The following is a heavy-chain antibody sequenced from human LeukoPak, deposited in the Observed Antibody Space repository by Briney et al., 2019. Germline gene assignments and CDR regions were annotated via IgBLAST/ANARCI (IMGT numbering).Heavy chain of an antibody. CDR3: AKQYYNFWSGWVN. V-gene: IGHV3-23*01. J-gene: IGHJ4*02. CDR1: GFTFSTYA. D-gene: IGHD3-3*01. CDR2: ISGSGGST. Sequence: GGSLRLSRAASGFTFSTYAMTWVRQAPGKGLEWVSAISGSGGSTYYADSVKGRFTISRDNSRNTLYLQMNSLRVEDTAVYYCAKQYYNFWSGWVNWGQGTLVTVSS.